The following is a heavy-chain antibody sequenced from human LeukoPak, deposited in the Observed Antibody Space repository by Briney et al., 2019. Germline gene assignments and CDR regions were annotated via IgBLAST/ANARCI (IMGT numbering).Heavy chain of an antibody. D-gene: IGHD3-22*01. V-gene: IGHV1-46*01. Sequence: ASVKVSCKASAYTFTNYYLHLVRQAPGQGLEWMGIINPSGGSTSYAQKFQGRVTMTRDTSTSTVYMELSSLRSEDTAVYYCAREGSSGQLLWGQGSMVTVSS. CDR3: AREGSSGQLL. J-gene: IGHJ3*01. CDR1: AYTFTNYY. CDR2: INPSGGST.